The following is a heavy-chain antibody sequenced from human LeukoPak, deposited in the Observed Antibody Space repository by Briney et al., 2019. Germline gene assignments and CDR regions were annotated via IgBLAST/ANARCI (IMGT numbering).Heavy chain of an antibody. CDR2: ISGSGGST. V-gene: IGHV3-23*01. D-gene: IGHD3-10*01. CDR3: AKDSRYVSGD. CDR1: GFTFSNAW. Sequence: GGSLRLSCAASGFTFSNAWMSWVRQAPGKGLECVSVISGSGGSTYYVDPVKGRFTISRDNSKNTLYLQMNGLRVEDTAVYYCAKDSRYVSGDWGQGTLVTVSS. J-gene: IGHJ4*02.